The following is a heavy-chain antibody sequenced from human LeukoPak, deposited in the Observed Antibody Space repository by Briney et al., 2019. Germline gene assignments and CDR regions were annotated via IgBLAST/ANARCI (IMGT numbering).Heavy chain of an antibody. D-gene: IGHD4-17*01. CDR1: GGTFSSYA. CDR3: ARDGRYGDLPTSFDY. CDR2: LIPIFGTA. J-gene: IGHJ4*02. V-gene: IGHV1-69*01. Sequence: SVKVSCKASGGTFSSYAISWVRQAPGQGLEWMGGLIPIFGTANYAQKFQGRVTITADESTSTAYMELSSLRSEDTAVYYCARDGRYGDLPTSFDYWGQGTLVTVSS.